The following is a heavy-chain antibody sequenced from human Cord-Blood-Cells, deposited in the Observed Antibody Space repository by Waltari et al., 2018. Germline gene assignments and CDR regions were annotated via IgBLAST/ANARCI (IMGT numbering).Heavy chain of an antibody. Sequence: QVQLVQSGAEVKKPGASVKVSCKASGYTFTGYYMHWVRQAPGQRLEWMGWINPNSGGTNYAQKFQGWVTMTRDTSISTAYMELSRLRSDDTAVYYCARGTGYSSSWYPDAFDIWGQGTMVTVSS. CDR2: INPNSGGT. CDR1: GYTFTGYY. D-gene: IGHD6-13*01. CDR3: ARGTGYSSSWYPDAFDI. V-gene: IGHV1-2*04. J-gene: IGHJ3*02.